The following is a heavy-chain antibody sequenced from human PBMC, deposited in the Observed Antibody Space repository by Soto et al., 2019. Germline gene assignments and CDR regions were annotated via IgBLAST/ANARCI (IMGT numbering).Heavy chain of an antibody. D-gene: IGHD5-18*01. CDR1: GGSISSYY. V-gene: IGHV4-59*08. CDR2: IYYSGST. J-gene: IGHJ4*02. Sequence: SETLSLTCTVSGGSISSYYWSWIRQPPGKGLEWIGYIYYSGSTNYNPSLKSRVTISVDTSTNQFSLRLSSVTAAAPAVYCCARRYGSCFDYWGQGTLVTVSS. CDR3: ARRYGSCFDY.